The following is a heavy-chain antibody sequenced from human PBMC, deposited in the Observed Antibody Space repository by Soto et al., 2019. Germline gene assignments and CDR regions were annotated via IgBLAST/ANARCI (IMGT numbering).Heavy chain of an antibody. Sequence: GVSRRLSCAASGFTFSSYGMHWVRQAPGKGLEWVAVISYDGSNKYYADSVKGRFTISTDNSKNPLYLQMNSLRAEDTAVYYCAKDTLDIVVVPAATHAPNLFDPWGQGT. CDR3: AKDTLDIVVVPAATHAPNLFDP. J-gene: IGHJ5*02. CDR1: GFTFSSYG. CDR2: ISYDGSNK. D-gene: IGHD2-2*01. V-gene: IGHV3-30*18.